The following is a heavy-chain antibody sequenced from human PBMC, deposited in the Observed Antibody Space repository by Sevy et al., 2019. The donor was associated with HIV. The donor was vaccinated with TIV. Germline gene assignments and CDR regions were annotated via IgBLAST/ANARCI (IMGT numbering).Heavy chain of an antibody. Sequence: GGYLRLSCAASRVMFSSYWMSWVRQAPGKGLEWVANINQDGSEKYHLDSVKGRFTISRDNAKNSLYLQMNSLRAEDSSVYFCARVSSIYYDRGYFYAMDVWGQGITVTVSS. J-gene: IGHJ6*02. CDR2: INQDGSEK. D-gene: IGHD3-22*01. V-gene: IGHV3-7*03. CDR1: RVMFSSYW. CDR3: ARVSSIYYDRGYFYAMDV.